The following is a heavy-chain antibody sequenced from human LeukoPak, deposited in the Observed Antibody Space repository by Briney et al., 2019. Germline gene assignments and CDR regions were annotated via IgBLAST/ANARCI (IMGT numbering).Heavy chain of an antibody. CDR3: AREFNIAVAGIYTGFDI. D-gene: IGHD6-19*01. J-gene: IGHJ3*02. CDR1: GFSLSSYS. V-gene: IGHV3-48*01. CDR2: ISSSSRTI. Sequence: GGSLRLSCAASGFSLSSYSMNWVRQAPGKGLEWVSYISSSSRTIYYTDSVKGRFTISRDNAKNSLYLQMNSLRADDTAVYYCAREFNIAVAGIYTGFDIWGQGTMVTVSS.